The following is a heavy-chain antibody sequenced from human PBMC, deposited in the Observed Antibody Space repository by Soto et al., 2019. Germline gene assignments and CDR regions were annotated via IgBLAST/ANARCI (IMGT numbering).Heavy chain of an antibody. CDR2: ISWNSGSI. J-gene: IGHJ4*02. D-gene: IGHD5-18*01. V-gene: IGHV3-9*01. CDR3: AKDLRGYSYGFDY. CDR1: GFTFDDYA. Sequence: GGSLRLSCAASGFTFDDYAMHWVRQAPGKGLEWVSGISWNSGSIGYADSMKGRFTISRDNAKNSLYLQMNSLRAEDTALYYCAKDLRGYSYGFDYWGQGTLVTVSS.